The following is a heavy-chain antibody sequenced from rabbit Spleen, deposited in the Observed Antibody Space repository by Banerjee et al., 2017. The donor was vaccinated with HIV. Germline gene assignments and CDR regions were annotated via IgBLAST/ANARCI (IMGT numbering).Heavy chain of an antibody. V-gene: IGHV1S45*01. D-gene: IGHD1-1*01. CDR1: GFSFSDRDV. CDR3: ARGSSGYQDHFNL. Sequence: QEQLEESGGGLVKPEGSLTLTCKASGFSFSDRDVMCWVRQAPGKGLEWIACINTATGKPVYATWASGRFTISRTSSTTVTLRMTSLTAADRATYFCARGSSGYQDHFNLWGPGTLVTVS. J-gene: IGHJ4*01. CDR2: INTATGKP.